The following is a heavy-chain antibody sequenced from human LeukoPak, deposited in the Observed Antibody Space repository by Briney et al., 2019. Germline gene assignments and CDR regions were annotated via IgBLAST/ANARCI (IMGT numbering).Heavy chain of an antibody. CDR2: INPKSGGT. CDR3: ARADFLYTGLAVATATRYTRMVTWFDP. CDR1: GYSFSGYY. D-gene: IGHD2-2*02. V-gene: IGHV1-2*02. Sequence: ASVKFSCKASGYSFSGYYIHWVRQAPGQGLEWMGWINPKSGGTQFKENFQGRVTMTRDSSISTAYLELSGLRSDDTAIYYCARADFLYTGLAVATATRYTRMVTWFDPWGQGTLVTVSS. J-gene: IGHJ5*02.